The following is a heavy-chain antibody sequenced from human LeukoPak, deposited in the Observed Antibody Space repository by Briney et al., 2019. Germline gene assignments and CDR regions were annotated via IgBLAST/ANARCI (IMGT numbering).Heavy chain of an antibody. CDR3: ARSMVLWFDY. V-gene: IGHV3-72*01. J-gene: IGHJ4*02. D-gene: IGHD4/OR15-4a*01. Sequence: GGSLRLSCAASGFTFSDHYMDWVRQAPGKGLEWVGRSRSKANSYSTEYAASVKGRFTISRDDSKNSLYLQMNSLRAEDTAVYYWARSMVLWFDYWGQGTLVTVSS. CDR2: SRSKANSYST. CDR1: GFTFSDHY.